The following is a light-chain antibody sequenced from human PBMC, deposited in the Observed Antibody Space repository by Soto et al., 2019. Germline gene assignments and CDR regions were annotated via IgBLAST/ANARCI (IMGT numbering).Light chain of an antibody. Sequence: DIQMTQSPSTLSASVGDRVTITCRASQSISSWLAWYQQKPGKAPKLLIYDASSLESGVPSRFSGSGSGTEFTLTISSLQPDDFATYSCQQYNSYYFGQGTRLEIK. CDR2: DAS. V-gene: IGKV1-5*01. CDR3: QQYNSYY. CDR1: QSISSW. J-gene: IGKJ5*01.